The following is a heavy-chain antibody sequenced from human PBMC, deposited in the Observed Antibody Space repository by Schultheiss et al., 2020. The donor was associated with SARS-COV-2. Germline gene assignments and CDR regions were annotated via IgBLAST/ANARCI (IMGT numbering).Heavy chain of an antibody. CDR2: IYTSGST. V-gene: IGHV4-4*07. Sequence: SQTLSLTCTVSGGSISSYYWSWIRQPAGKGLEWIGRIYTSGSTNYNPSLKSRVTMSVDTSKNQFSLQLSSVTAADTAVYYCARDGSSSSAIAYWGQGTLVTVSS. CDR1: GGSISSYY. D-gene: IGHD6-6*01. CDR3: ARDGSSSSAIAY. J-gene: IGHJ4*02.